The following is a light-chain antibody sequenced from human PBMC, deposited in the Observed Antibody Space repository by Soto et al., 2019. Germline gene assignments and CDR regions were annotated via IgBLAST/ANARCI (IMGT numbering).Light chain of an antibody. CDR3: AAWDDSLNAWV. J-gene: IGLJ3*02. V-gene: IGLV1-44*01. CDR2: SHD. CDR1: SSNVGRNS. Sequence: QTVVTQPLSASQTPGQGVTISCSGTSSNVGRNSVRWYHHVPGTAPKLLIYSHDQRPSGVPDRISGSRSGSSASLAISGLQPEDEGFYYCAAWDDSLNAWVFGGGTKVTVL.